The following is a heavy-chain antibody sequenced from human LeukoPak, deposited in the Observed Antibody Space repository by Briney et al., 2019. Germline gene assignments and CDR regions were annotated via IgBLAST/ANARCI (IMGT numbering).Heavy chain of an antibody. V-gene: IGHV4-61*08. CDR3: ARDNGWLVFAFDI. CDR1: GGSISSGGYY. CDR2: IYYSGST. J-gene: IGHJ3*02. Sequence: PSETLSLTCTVSGGSISSGGYYWSWIRQHPGKGLEWIGYIYYSGSTYYNPSLKSRVTISVDTSKNQFSLKLSSVTAADTAVYYCARDNGWLVFAFDIWGQGTMVTVSS. D-gene: IGHD2-15*01.